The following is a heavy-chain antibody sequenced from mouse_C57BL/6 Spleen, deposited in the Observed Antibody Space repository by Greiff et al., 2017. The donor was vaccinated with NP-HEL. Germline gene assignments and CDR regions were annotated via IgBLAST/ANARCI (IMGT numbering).Heavy chain of an antibody. CDR1: GYAFSSSW. CDR3: GRRGGNYGGFAY. Sequence: VQLQQSGPELVKPGASVKISCKASGYAFSSSWMNWVKQRPGKGLEWIGRIYPGDGDTNYNGKFKGKATLTADKSSSTAYMQLSSLESEDSGVYFGGRRGGNYGGFAYWGQGTLVHVSA. V-gene: IGHV1-82*01. CDR2: IYPGDGDT. D-gene: IGHD2-1*01. J-gene: IGHJ3*01.